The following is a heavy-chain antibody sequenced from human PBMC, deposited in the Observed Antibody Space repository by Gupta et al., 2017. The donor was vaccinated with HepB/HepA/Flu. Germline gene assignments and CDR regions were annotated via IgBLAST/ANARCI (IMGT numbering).Heavy chain of an antibody. D-gene: IGHD6-13*01. CDR1: GFTFSSYA. CDR3: ARDSRIAAAPLLEY. V-gene: IGHV3-30-3*01. CDR2: ISYDGSNK. J-gene: IGHJ4*02. Sequence: VQPGRSLRLSCAASGFTFSSYAMHWVRQAPGKGLEWVAVISYDGSNKYYADSVKGRFTISRDNSKNTLYLQMNSLRAEDTAVYYCARDSRIAAAPLLEYWGQGTLVTVSS.